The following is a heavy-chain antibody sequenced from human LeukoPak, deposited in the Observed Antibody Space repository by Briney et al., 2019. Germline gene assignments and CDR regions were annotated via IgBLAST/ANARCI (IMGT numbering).Heavy chain of an antibody. D-gene: IGHD1-26*01. CDR3: AREKWELPLDY. J-gene: IGHJ4*02. Sequence: GASVKVSCKASGYTFTNYPMHWVRQAPGQRLEWMGWINAGNGNTKYSQKFQGRVTITRDTSASTAYMELSSLRSEDTAVYYCAREKWELPLDYWGQGTLVTVSS. CDR2: INAGNGNT. CDR1: GYTFTNYP. V-gene: IGHV1-3*01.